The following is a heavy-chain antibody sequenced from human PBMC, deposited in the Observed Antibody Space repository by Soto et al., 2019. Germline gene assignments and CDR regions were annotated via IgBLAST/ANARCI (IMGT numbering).Heavy chain of an antibody. CDR3: ARGKDYYDSSGYSEYYYYGMDV. V-gene: IGHV4-34*01. Sequence: SETLSLTCAVYGGSFSGYYWSWIRQPPGKGLEWIGEINHSGSTNYNPSLKSRVTISVDTSKNQFSLKLSSVTAADTAVYYCARGKDYYDSSGYSEYYYYGMDVWGQGTTVTVSS. J-gene: IGHJ6*02. CDR1: GGSFSGYY. D-gene: IGHD3-22*01. CDR2: INHSGST.